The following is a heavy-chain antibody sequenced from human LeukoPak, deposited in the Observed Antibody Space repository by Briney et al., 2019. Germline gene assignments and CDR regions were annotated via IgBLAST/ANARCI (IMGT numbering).Heavy chain of an antibody. CDR2: MNPNSGNT. CDR3: AADGYYYDSSGYYYFDY. Sequence: ASGKVSCKASGYTFTSYDINWVRQATGQGLEWMGWMNPNSGNTGYAQKFQGRVTITRNTSISTAYMELSSLRSEDTAVYYCAADGYYYDSSGYYYFDYWGQGTLVTVSS. J-gene: IGHJ4*02. D-gene: IGHD3-22*01. CDR1: GYTFTSYD. V-gene: IGHV1-8*03.